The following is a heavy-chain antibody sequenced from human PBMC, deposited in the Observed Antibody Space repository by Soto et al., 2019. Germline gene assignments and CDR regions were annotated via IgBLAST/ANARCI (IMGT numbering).Heavy chain of an antibody. CDR1: GGFINNSAYY. Sequence: SETLSLTCTVSGGFINNSAYYWGWIRQPPGKGLDWIASGYYGGRTYYNPSLKSRVTFSLDTSKSRFSLELSSVTAADTAVYYCAXHGAYSTSVYYYYGMDVWGQGTTVTVSS. D-gene: IGHD6-13*01. J-gene: IGHJ6*02. CDR3: AXHGAYSTSVYYYYGMDV. CDR2: GYYGGRT. V-gene: IGHV4-39*01.